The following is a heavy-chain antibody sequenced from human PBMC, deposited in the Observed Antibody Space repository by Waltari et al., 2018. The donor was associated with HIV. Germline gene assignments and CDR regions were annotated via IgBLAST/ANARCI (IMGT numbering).Heavy chain of an antibody. J-gene: IGHJ5*02. CDR1: GGTFRGYY. V-gene: IGHV4-34*02. CDR2: INHSGKT. Sequence: QVQLQQWGAGLLQPSETLSLTCAVYGGTFRGYYWTWIRQAPGKGLEWIGEINHSGKTNYNPSLKSRLTLSVDTSKNQVSLRMKSVTGADTAIYYCAREKSRASKWYGIFYYDAWGQGTLVSVPS. CDR3: AREKSRASKWYGIFYYDA. D-gene: IGHD2-15*01.